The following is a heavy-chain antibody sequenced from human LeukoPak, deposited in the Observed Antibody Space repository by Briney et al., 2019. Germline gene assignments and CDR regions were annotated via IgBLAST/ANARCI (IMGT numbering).Heavy chain of an antibody. Sequence: GGSLRLSCAASGFTFSSYSMNWVRQAPGKGLEWVSSISSSSSYIYYADSVKGRFTISRDNAKNSLYLQMSSMRAEDTAVYYCARLEELWLKGVDYWGQGTLVTVSS. CDR1: GFTFSSYS. V-gene: IGHV3-21*01. J-gene: IGHJ4*02. CDR3: ARLEELWLKGVDY. D-gene: IGHD5-18*01. CDR2: ISSSSSYI.